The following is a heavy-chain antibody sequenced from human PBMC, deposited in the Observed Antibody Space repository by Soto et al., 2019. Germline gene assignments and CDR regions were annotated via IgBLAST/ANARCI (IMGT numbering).Heavy chain of an antibody. Sequence: PSETLSLTCTGSCGSVSSGSYQWTWIRQPPGKGLEWIGYIHVSGSTNDNPSLKGRVTMSIDTSKNQFSLKLSSVTAADTAVYYCARDGHGMDVWGQGTKVTVSS. CDR3: ARDGHGMDV. J-gene: IGHJ6*02. CDR1: CGSVSSGSYQ. V-gene: IGHV4-61*01. CDR2: IHVSGST.